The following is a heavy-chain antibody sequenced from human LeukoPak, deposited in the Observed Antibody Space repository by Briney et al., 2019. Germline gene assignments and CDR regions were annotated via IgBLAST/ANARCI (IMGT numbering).Heavy chain of an antibody. CDR1: GGSISSGGYY. CDR3: ARVVVVGATLDY. J-gene: IGHJ4*02. CDR2: IYHSGST. Sequence: PSETLSLTCTVSGGSISSGGYYWSWIRQPPGKGLEWIGYIYHSGSTYYSPSLKSRVAISVDRSKNQFSLKLSSVTAADTAVYYCARVVVVGATLDYWGQGTLVTVSS. D-gene: IGHD1-26*01. V-gene: IGHV4-30-2*01.